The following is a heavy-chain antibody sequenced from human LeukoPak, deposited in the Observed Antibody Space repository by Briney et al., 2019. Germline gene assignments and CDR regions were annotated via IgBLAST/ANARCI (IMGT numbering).Heavy chain of an antibody. CDR1: GYTFTSYG. CDR3: ARVRRYSSSSAGYSG. J-gene: IGHJ4*02. Sequence: ASVTVSCKASGYTFTSYGISWVRQAPGQGLEWMGWISAYNGNTNYAQKLQGRVTMTTDTSTSTAYMERRSLRSDNTAVYYCARVRRYSSSSAGYSGWGQGTLVTVSS. V-gene: IGHV1-18*01. CDR2: ISAYNGNT. D-gene: IGHD6-6*01.